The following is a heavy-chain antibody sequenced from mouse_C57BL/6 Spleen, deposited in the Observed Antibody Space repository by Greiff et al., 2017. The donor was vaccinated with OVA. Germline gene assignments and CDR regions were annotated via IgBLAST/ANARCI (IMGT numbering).Heavy chain of an antibody. D-gene: IGHD3-3*01. CDR3: TTGWGFDD. CDR2: IDPENGDT. J-gene: IGHJ2*01. V-gene: IGHV14-4*01. Sequence: VQLQQSGAELVRPGASVKLSCTASGFNITDDYMHWVKQRPEQGLEWIGWIDPENGDTEYASKFQGKATITADTSSNTAYLQLSSLTSEDTAVYYCTTGWGFDDWGQGTTLTVSS. CDR1: GFNITDDY.